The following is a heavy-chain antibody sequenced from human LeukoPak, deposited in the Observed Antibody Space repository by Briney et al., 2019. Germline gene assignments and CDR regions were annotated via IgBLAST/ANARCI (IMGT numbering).Heavy chain of an antibody. CDR3: TTEGGLVGHPTYYYYYGMDV. D-gene: IGHD2-2*01. V-gene: IGHV3-15*01. J-gene: IGHJ6*02. CDR1: GFTFSNAW. CDR2: IKSKTDGGTT. Sequence: KPGGSLRLSCAASGFTFSNAWMSWVRQAPGKGLEWVGRIKSKTDGGTTDYAAPVKGRFTISRDDSKNTLYLQMNSLKTEDTAVYYCTTEGGLVGHPTYYYYYGMDVWGQGTTVTVSS.